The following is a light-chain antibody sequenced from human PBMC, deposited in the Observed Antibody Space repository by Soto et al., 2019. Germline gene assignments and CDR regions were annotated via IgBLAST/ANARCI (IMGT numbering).Light chain of an antibody. V-gene: IGKV3-15*01. CDR1: QRISNN. J-gene: IGKJ2*01. CDR3: QQYNNWPPAYT. CDR2: GAS. Sequence: DIVLTQSPASLSVSPGERATLSCRASQRISNNLAWYQQRAGQAPRLLIYGASTRATGISERFSGSGSGTEFTLTISGLQPEDFAVYYCQQYNNWPPAYTFGQGTKVDIK.